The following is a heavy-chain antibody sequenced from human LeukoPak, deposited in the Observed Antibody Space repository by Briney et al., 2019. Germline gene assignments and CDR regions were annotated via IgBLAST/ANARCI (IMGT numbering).Heavy chain of an antibody. CDR2: INHSGST. J-gene: IGHJ5*02. D-gene: IGHD6-6*01. CDR1: GGSFSGYY. Sequence: SGTLSLTCAVYGGSFSGYYWSWIRQPPGKGLEWIGEINHSGSTNYNPSLKSRVTISVDTSKNQFSLKLSSVTAADTAVYYCARGSSAGRLYNWFDPWGQGTLVTVSS. CDR3: ARGSSAGRLYNWFDP. V-gene: IGHV4-34*01.